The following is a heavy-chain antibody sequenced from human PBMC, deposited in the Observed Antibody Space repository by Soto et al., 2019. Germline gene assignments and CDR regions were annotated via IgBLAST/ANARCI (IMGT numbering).Heavy chain of an antibody. CDR1: GGTFRTYA. J-gene: IGHJ6*02. CDR3: AKGAVARTPTSYYYFGMDV. Sequence: QVQLLQSGAEVKKPGSSVRVSCEASGGTFRTYAISWVRQATGQGLEWMGETIPIFGTVTYAQRFQGRVTVTADESTTTVEMDLRSLGSEDTAVYYCAKGAVARTPTSYYYFGMDVWGHGTTVTVSS. V-gene: IGHV1-69*12. CDR2: TIPIFGTV. D-gene: IGHD6-19*01.